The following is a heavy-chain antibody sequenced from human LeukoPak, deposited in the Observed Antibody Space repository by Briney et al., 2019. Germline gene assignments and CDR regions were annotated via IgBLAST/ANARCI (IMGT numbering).Heavy chain of an antibody. CDR3: ARDRYDILTGYYTAFDI. J-gene: IGHJ3*02. V-gene: IGHV6-1*01. Sequence: SQTLSLTCAISGDSVSSNSAAWNWIRQSPSRGLEWLVRTYYRPKWYYDYAVSVQSRIAINPDTSKNQFSLQLNSVTPEDTAVYYCARDRYDILTGYYTAFDIWGQGTMVTVSS. CDR2: TYYRPKWYY. CDR1: GDSVSSNSAA. D-gene: IGHD3-9*01.